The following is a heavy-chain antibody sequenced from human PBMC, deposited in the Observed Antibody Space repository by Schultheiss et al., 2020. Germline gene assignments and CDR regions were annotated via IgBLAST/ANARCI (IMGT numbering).Heavy chain of an antibody. CDR1: GGSISSYY. Sequence: ETLSLTCTVSGGSISSYYWSWIRQPPGKGLEWIGYIYYSGSTYYNPSLKSRVTISVDTSKNQFSLKLSSVTAADTAVYYCARLSGTYGSDCDYWGQGTLVTVSS. CDR3: ARLSGTYGSDCDY. V-gene: IGHV4-59*12. D-gene: IGHD1-26*01. J-gene: IGHJ4*02. CDR2: IYYSGST.